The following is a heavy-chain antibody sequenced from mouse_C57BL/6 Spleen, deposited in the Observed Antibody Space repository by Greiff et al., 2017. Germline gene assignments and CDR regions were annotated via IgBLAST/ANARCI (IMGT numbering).Heavy chain of an antibody. CDR2: INPNNGGT. J-gene: IGHJ4*01. D-gene: IGHD2-5*01. CDR3: ARTYYSNYVYAMDY. V-gene: IGHV1-26*01. Sequence: EVQLQQSGPELVKPGASVKISCKASGYTFTDYYMNWVKQSHGKSLEWIRDINPNNGGTSYNQKFKGKATLTVDKSSSTAYMELRSLTSEDSAVYYCARTYYSNYVYAMDYWGQGTSVTVSS. CDR1: GYTFTDYY.